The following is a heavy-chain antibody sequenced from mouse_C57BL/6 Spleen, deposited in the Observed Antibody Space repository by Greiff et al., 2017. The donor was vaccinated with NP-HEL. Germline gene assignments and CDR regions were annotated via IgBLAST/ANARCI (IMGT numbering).Heavy chain of an antibody. CDR2: IWPGGGT. J-gene: IGHJ1*03. Sequence: VMLVESGPGLVEPSQCLSITCTVSGFSLTSYAISWVRQPPGQGLEWLGVIWPGGGTNYNSALNSRLSISKGKAKSQVFLKMNSLQTDDTARYYCARRGQDTYWYFDVWGTGTTVTVSS. CDR3: ARRGQDTYWYFDV. D-gene: IGHD3-3*01. V-gene: IGHV2-9-1*01. CDR1: GFSLTSYA.